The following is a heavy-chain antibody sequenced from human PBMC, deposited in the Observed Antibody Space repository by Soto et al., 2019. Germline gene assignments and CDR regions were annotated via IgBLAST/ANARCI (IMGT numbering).Heavy chain of an antibody. J-gene: IGHJ4*02. CDR2: IYYSGST. CDR1: GGSISSSSYY. CDR3: ARHLRTRNFDY. V-gene: IGHV4-39*01. Sequence: SETLSLTCTVSGGSISSSSYYWGWIRQPPGKGLEWIGSIYYSGSTHYNPSLKSRVTISVDTSKNQFSLKLSSVTAADTAVYYCARHLRTRNFDYWGQGTLVTVSS.